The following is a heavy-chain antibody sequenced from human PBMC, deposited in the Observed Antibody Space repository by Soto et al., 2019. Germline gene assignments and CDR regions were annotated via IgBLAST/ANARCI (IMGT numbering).Heavy chain of an antibody. V-gene: IGHV3-48*02. CDR2: ISSSSSTI. Sequence: ESGGGLVQPGGSLRLSCAASGFTFSSYSMNWVRQAPGKGLEWVSYISSSSSTIYYADSVKGRFTISRDNAKNALYLQMNSLRDEDTAVYYCARDIARTYGSGRGYWGQGTLVTVSS. J-gene: IGHJ4*02. CDR3: ARDIARTYGSGRGY. D-gene: IGHD3-10*01. CDR1: GFTFSSYS.